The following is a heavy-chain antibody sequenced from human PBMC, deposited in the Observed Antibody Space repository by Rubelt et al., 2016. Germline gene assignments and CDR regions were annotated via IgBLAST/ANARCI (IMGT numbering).Heavy chain of an antibody. V-gene: IGHV1-2*02. J-gene: IGHJ6*02. CDR1: GYTFTGYY. Sequence: QVQLVQSGAEVKKPGASVKVSCKASGYTFTGYYMHWVRQAPGQGLEWMGWINPNSGGTNYAQKFQGRVTMTRETYISTAYMGLGRLRSDDTAVYYCARSGPHYYYYGMDVWGQGTTVTVSS. CDR3: ARSGPHYYYYGMDV. CDR2: INPNSGGT. D-gene: IGHD6-25*01.